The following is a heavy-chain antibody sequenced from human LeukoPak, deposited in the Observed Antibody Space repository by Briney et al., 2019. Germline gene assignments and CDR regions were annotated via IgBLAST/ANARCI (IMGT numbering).Heavy chain of an antibody. J-gene: IGHJ4*02. CDR3: AKDSGYYGTGPSDY. CDR2: IWYDGSDK. V-gene: IGHV3-33*06. D-gene: IGHD3-10*01. Sequence: GRSLRLSCAASGFTFSSYGMHWVRQAPGKGLEWVAVIWYDGSDKYYADSVKGRFTISRDNSKNTLYLQMNSLRAEDTAVYYCAKDSGYYGTGPSDYWGQGTLVTVSS. CDR1: GFTFSSYG.